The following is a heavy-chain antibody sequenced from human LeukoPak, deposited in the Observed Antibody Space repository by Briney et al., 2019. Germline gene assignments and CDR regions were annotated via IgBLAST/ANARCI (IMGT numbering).Heavy chain of an antibody. CDR1: GFTFSSYW. Sequence: GSLRLSCAASGFTFSSYWMSWIRQPPGKGLEWIGYIYFSGSTNYNPSLKSRVTISVDTSKNQFSLKLSSVTAADTAVYYCAREEYYYDSSGYYYVFDYWGQGTLVTVSS. CDR3: AREEYYYDSSGYYYVFDY. V-gene: IGHV4-59*01. J-gene: IGHJ4*02. CDR2: IYFSGST. D-gene: IGHD3-22*01.